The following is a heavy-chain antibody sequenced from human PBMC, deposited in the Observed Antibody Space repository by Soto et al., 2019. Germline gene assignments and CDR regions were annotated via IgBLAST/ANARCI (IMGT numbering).Heavy chain of an antibody. CDR1: GFTFSTYA. Sequence: EVQLLESGGGLVQPGGSLRLSCAASGFTFSTYAINWVRQAPGKGLEWVSGISGSGGSTYYADSVKGRFTISRDNSKNTLFLQMNSLRAEDTAVYYCAKAVIPNRYYFDSWGQGTLVTVSS. V-gene: IGHV3-23*01. CDR3: AKAVIPNRYYFDS. D-gene: IGHD3-22*01. CDR2: ISGSGGST. J-gene: IGHJ4*02.